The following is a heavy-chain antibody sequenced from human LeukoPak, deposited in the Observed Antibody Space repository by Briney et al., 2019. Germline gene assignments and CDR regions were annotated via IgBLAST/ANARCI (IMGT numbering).Heavy chain of an antibody. Sequence: SETLSLTCTVSGGSISSYYWSWIRQPPGKGLEWIGYIYYSGSTNYNPSLKSRVTISVDTSKNQFSLRLSSVTAADTPVYYCARARSANYCSSTSCYLPKTYYFDYWGQGTLVTVSS. CDR2: IYYSGST. D-gene: IGHD2-2*01. CDR3: ARARSANYCSSTSCYLPKTYYFDY. CDR1: GGSISSYY. V-gene: IGHV4-59*01. J-gene: IGHJ4*02.